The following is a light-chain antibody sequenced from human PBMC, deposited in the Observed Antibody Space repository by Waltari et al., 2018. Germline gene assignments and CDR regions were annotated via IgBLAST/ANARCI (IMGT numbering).Light chain of an antibody. CDR2: EDS. Sequence: QSALTQPASESGSPGPSITLPCIGTSSDVGGYSLVSWYQQHPGKAPKLMIYEDSKRPAGVSNRLSGLKTGNTASLTISGLQAEDEADYYCCSYVRNVTWVFGGGTKLTVL. J-gene: IGLJ3*02. V-gene: IGLV2-23*01. CDR3: CSYVRNVTWV. CDR1: SSDVGGYSL.